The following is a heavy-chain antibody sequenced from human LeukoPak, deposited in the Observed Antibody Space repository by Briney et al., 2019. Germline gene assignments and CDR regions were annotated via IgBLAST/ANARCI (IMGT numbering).Heavy chain of an antibody. D-gene: IGHD1-26*01. Sequence: PAETLFPSCSVSGGSIRSHYWNWIRQPPGKGLEWLGHIYYSGSTYYNPSLKSRITISVDTSKNQFSLRLSSVTAADTAVYYCARERWEGGSYVMGFDNWGQGPLDRVSS. CDR1: GGSIRSHY. CDR2: IYYSGST. CDR3: ARERWEGGSYVMGFDN. V-gene: IGHV4-59*11. J-gene: IGHJ4*02.